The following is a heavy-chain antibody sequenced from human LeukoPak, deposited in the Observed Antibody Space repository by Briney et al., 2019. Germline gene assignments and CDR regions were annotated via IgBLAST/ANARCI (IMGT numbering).Heavy chain of an antibody. D-gene: IGHD6-19*01. CDR1: GFTFSSYA. CDR3: ARSLGVAGSLDY. J-gene: IGHJ4*02. CDR2: ISYDGSNK. V-gene: IGHV3-30-3*01. Sequence: GGSLRLSCAASGFTFSSYAMHWVRQAPGKGLEWVAVISYDGSNKYYADSVKGRFPISRDNSKNTLYLQMNSLRTEDTAVYYCARSLGVAGSLDYWGQGTLVTVSS.